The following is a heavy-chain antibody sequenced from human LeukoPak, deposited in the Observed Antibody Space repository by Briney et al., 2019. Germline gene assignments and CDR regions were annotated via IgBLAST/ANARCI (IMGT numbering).Heavy chain of an antibody. V-gene: IGHV3-7*03. J-gene: IGHJ4*02. CDR2: IKKDGSEK. CDR3: ARGLYSSTTYYFDY. CDR1: GFTSSSYW. D-gene: IGHD6-13*01. Sequence: GGSLRLSCAAAGFTSSSYWMSWVRQAPGKGLEWVANIKKDGSEKYYVDSVKGRFTISRDNAKNSLYLQMNSLRAEDTAVYYCARGLYSSTTYYFDYWGQGTLVTVSS.